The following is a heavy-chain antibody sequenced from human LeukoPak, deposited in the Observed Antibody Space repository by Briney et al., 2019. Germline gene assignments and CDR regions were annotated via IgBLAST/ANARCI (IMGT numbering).Heavy chain of an antibody. CDR3: ASPPRKAIFGVVISYYYYGMDV. CDR1: GYTFTSYD. J-gene: IGHJ6*02. CDR2: MNPNSGNT. V-gene: IGHV1-8*01. D-gene: IGHD3-3*01. Sequence: ASVKVSCKASGYTFTSYDINWVRQATGQGLEWMGWMNPNSGNTGYAQKFQGRVTMTRNTSISTAYMELSSLRSEDTAVYYCASPPRKAIFGVVISYYYYGMDVWGQGTTVTVSS.